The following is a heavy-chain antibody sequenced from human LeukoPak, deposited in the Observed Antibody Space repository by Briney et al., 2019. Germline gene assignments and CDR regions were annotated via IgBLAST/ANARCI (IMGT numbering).Heavy chain of an antibody. J-gene: IGHJ4*02. Sequence: SETLSLTCAVSGGSISSNNWWNWVRQPPGKGLEWIGEIHHDGRINYNPSLKSRVTLSVDKSKNQFSLRLNSVTAADTAMCYCARSHDHLWGNYPDYWGQGTLVTVSS. CDR1: GGSISSNNW. CDR3: ARSHDHLWGNYPDY. CDR2: IHHDGRI. V-gene: IGHV4-4*02. D-gene: IGHD3-16*02.